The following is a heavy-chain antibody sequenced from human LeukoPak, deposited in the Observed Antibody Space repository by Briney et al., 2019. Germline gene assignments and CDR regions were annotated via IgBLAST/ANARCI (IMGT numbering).Heavy chain of an antibody. CDR1: GGSISTYY. Sequence: SETLSLTCTVSGGSISTYYWSWIRQPPGKGLEWIGYIYHSGSTNYNPSLKSRVTISVDTSQNHFYLKLSSVTAADTAVYYCARDGYSGSDALWGQGTLVTVSS. CDR2: IYHSGST. J-gene: IGHJ4*02. D-gene: IGHD5-12*01. CDR3: ARDGYSGSDAL. V-gene: IGHV4-59*01.